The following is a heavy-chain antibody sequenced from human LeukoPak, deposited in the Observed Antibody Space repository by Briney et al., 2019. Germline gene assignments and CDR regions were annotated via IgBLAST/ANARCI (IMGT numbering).Heavy chain of an antibody. CDR2: ISWNSGSI. CDR1: GFTFDDYA. Sequence: ARSLRLSCAASGFTFDDYAMHWVRQAPGKGLEWVSGISWNSGSICYADSVKGRFTISRDNAKNSLYLQMNGLRAEDMALYYCAKGIASGYDSGLFDYWGQGALVTVSS. CDR3: AKGIASGYDSGLFDY. V-gene: IGHV3-9*03. J-gene: IGHJ4*02. D-gene: IGHD5-12*01.